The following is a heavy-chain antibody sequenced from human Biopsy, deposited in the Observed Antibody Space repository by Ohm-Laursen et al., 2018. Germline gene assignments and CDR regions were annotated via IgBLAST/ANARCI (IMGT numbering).Heavy chain of an antibody. CDR2: IDWDDAK. CDR1: GFSLNTRGMS. D-gene: IGHD2-2*02. Sequence: TQTLTLTCTLSGFSLNTRGMSVTWIRQPPGKALEWLARIDWDDAKFYRESLKTRLTISKGTSENHVVLTLSDVAPVDTATYYCARIPILVVPAAIVYRHRRHLQGLDVWGQGTTVIVSS. CDR3: ARIPILVVPAAIVYRHRRHLQGLDV. V-gene: IGHV2-70*16. J-gene: IGHJ6*02.